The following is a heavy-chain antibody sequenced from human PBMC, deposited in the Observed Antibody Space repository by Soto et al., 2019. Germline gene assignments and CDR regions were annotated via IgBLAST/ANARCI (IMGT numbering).Heavy chain of an antibody. D-gene: IGHD2-15*01. CDR3: ARGTCSGGSGYSPKFDP. CDR1: GGTFSSYT. CDR2: IIPILGIA. V-gene: IGHV1-69*02. J-gene: IGHJ5*02. Sequence: QVQLVQSGAEVKKPGSSVKVSCKASGGTFSSYTISWVRQAPGQGLEWMGRIIPILGIANYAQKFQGRVTITADKSTSTAYMELRSLRAEDTAVYYCARGTCSGGSGYSPKFDPWGQGTLVTVSS.